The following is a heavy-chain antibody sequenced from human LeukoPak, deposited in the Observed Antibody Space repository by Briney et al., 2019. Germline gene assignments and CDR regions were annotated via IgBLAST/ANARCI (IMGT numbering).Heavy chain of an antibody. V-gene: IGHV3-74*01. Sequence: GGSLRLSCAASGLSFNCYWVHSVRQAPGKGLVWVSRVSGDGSNTFYADSVKGRFTISRDNAKNTLYLQMNSLRAEDTAVDYCARELSTGDLGQGTLVTVSS. CDR2: VSGDGSNT. CDR1: GLSFNCYW. J-gene: IGHJ4*02. D-gene: IGHD7-27*01. CDR3: ARELSTGD.